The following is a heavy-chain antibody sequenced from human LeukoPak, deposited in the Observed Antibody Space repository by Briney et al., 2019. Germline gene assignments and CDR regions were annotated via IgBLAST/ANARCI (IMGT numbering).Heavy chain of an antibody. D-gene: IGHD3-10*01. Sequence: PSETLSLTCTVSGGSISSSSYYWGWIRQPPGKGLEWIGSIYYSGSTYYNPSLKSRVTISVDTSKNQFSLKLTSVTAADTAVYYCARGGSGTYYNWVGWFDPWGQGTLVTVSS. CDR2: IYYSGST. CDR3: ARGGSGTYYNWVGWFDP. CDR1: GGSISSSSYY. V-gene: IGHV4-39*07. J-gene: IGHJ5*02.